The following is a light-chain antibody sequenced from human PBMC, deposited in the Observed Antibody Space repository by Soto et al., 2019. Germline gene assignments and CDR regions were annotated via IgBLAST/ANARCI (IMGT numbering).Light chain of an antibody. CDR2: GAS. J-gene: IGKJ1*01. V-gene: IGKV3D-15*01. Sequence: IEVTHAPSSLSGSPGERATLSCRASQTVNSNLAWYQKKPGQAPRLLIYGASTRAPGIPARFSGSGSGTEFTLTISSLQSEDFAVYYCQQYNRWPRAFGQGTKVDIK. CDR1: QTVNSN. CDR3: QQYNRWPRA.